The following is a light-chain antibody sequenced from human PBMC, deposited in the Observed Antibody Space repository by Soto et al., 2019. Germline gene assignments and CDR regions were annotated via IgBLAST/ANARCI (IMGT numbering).Light chain of an antibody. CDR3: CSYAGSSTYV. Sequence: QSVLTQPASVSGSHRQSITISCNGTSSDVGSYNLVSWYQQHPGKAPKLMIYEVSKRPSGVSNRFSGSKSGNTASLTISGLQAEDEADYYCCSYAGSSTYVFGTGTKVTVL. CDR2: EVS. CDR1: SSDVGSYNL. J-gene: IGLJ1*01. V-gene: IGLV2-23*02.